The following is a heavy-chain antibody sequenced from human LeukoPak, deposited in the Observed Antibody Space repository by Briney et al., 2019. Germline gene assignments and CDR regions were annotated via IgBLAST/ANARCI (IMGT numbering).Heavy chain of an antibody. CDR1: GYSFTSYW. CDR3: ARVPEPSGNYYTYYFDY. V-gene: IGHV5-51*01. Sequence: LGASLQISCKGSGYSFTSYWVGWVRQMPGKGLEWMGIIYPGDSDTRYSPSFQGQVIMSADKSISSAYLQWRSLKASDTAMYYCARVPEPSGNYYTYYFDYWGQGTLVTVSS. D-gene: IGHD3-10*01. J-gene: IGHJ4*02. CDR2: IYPGDSDT.